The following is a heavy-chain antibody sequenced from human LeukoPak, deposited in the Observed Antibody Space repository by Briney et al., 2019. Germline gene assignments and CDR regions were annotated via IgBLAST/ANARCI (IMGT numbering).Heavy chain of an antibody. V-gene: IGHV1-46*01. Sequence: ASVKVSCKASVYTFTNCYMHWVRQAPGQGLEWMGIINPSGGSTSYAQKFQGRVTMTRDTSTSTVYMERSSLRSEDTAVYYCAKAGSITSRILYWFDPWGQGTLVTVSS. CDR1: VYTFTNCY. J-gene: IGHJ5*02. CDR2: INPSGGST. CDR3: AKAGSITSRILYWFDP. D-gene: IGHD2-2*01.